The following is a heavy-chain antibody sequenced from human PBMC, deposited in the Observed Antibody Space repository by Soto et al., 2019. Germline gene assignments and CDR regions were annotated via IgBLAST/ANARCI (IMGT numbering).Heavy chain of an antibody. Sequence: SVKVSCKASGGTFSSYAISWVRQAPGQGLEWMGGIIPIFGTANYAQKFQGRVTITADESTSTAYMELSSLRSEDTAVYYCAREGYCSGGSCYDWFDPWGQGTLVTVSS. CDR1: GGTFSSYA. CDR3: AREGYCSGGSCYDWFDP. J-gene: IGHJ5*02. V-gene: IGHV1-69*13. CDR2: IIPIFGTA. D-gene: IGHD2-15*01.